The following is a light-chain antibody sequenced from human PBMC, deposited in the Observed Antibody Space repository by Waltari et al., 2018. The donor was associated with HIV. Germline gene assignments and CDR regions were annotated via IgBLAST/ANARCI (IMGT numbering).Light chain of an antibody. J-gene: IGLJ1*01. CDR2: EGS. V-gene: IGLV2-23*01. CDR1: SSDVGSYNL. CDR3: CSYAGSL. Sequence: QSALTQPASVSGSPGQSITISCTGTSSDVGSYNLVSWYQQYPGKAPKLMIYEGSKRPSGVSNRFSGSKSGNTASLTISGLQAEDDADYYCCSYAGSLCGTGTTVTVL.